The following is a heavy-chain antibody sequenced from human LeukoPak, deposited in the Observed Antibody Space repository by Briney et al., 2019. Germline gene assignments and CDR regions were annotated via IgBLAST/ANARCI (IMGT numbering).Heavy chain of an antibody. CDR1: GYTFTGYY. Sequence: ASVKVSCKASGYTFTGYYMHWVRQAPGQRLEWMGWINPNSGGTNYAQKFQGRVTMTRDTSTSTAYMELSSLRSEDTAVYYCAREANYYDSSGYPYDAFDFWGQGTMLTVSS. CDR3: AREANYYDSSGYPYDAFDF. V-gene: IGHV1-2*02. CDR2: INPNSGGT. J-gene: IGHJ3*01. D-gene: IGHD3-22*01.